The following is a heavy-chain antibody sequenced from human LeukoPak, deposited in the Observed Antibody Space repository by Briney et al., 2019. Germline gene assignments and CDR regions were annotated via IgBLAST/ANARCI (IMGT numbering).Heavy chain of an antibody. V-gene: IGHV1-8*01. CDR1: GYAFTSYD. D-gene: IGHD3-3*01. Sequence: ASVKVSCKASGYAFTSYDINWVRQATGQGLEWMGWMNPNSGSTGYAQKFQGRVTMTRNTSISTAYMELSSLRSEDTAVYYCARVPFSLLRFWGRNYYYGMDVWGQGTTVTVSS. J-gene: IGHJ6*02. CDR3: ARVPFSLLRFWGRNYYYGMDV. CDR2: MNPNSGST.